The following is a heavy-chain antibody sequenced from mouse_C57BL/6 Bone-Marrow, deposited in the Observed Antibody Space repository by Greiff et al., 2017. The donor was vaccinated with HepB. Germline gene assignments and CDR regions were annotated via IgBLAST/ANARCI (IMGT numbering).Heavy chain of an antibody. CDR1: GYTFTSYW. J-gene: IGHJ1*03. CDR3: AFITTVGWYFDV. V-gene: IGHV1-52*01. Sequence: QVQLQQPGAELVRPGSSVKLSCKASGYTFTSYWMHWVKQRPIQGLEWIGNIDPSDSETHYNPKFKDKATLTVDKSSSTAYMQLSSLTSEDSAVYYCAFITTVGWYFDVWGTGTTVTVSS. D-gene: IGHD1-1*01. CDR2: IDPSDSET.